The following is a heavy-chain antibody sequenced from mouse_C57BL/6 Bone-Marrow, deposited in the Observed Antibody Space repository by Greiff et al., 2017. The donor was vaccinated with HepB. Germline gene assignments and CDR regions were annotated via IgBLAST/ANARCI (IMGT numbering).Heavy chain of an antibody. CDR1: GFSLTSYG. CDR2: IWSGGST. D-gene: IGHD1-1*01. CDR3: ARRSDYYGSSYDFDY. Sequence: VKLMESGPGLVQPSQSLSITCTVSGFSLTSYGVHWVRQSPGKGLEWLGVIWSGGSTYYNAAFISRLSISKDNSKSQVFFKMNSLQADDTAIYYCARRSDYYGSSYDFDYWGQGTTLTVSS. J-gene: IGHJ2*01. V-gene: IGHV2-2*01.